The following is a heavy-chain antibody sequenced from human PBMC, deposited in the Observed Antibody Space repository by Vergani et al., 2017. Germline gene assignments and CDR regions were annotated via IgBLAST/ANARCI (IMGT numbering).Heavy chain of an antibody. D-gene: IGHD4-17*01. Sequence: QLQLQESGPGLVKPSETLSLTCTVSGGSISSSSYYWGWIRQPPGKGLEWIGEINHSGSTNYNPSLKSRVTISVDTSKNQFSLKLSSVTAADTAVYYCARRECVPHGDYVCGWFDPWGQGTLVTVSS. CDR1: GGSISSSSYY. CDR2: INHSGST. CDR3: ARRECVPHGDYVCGWFDP. J-gene: IGHJ5*02. V-gene: IGHV4-39*07.